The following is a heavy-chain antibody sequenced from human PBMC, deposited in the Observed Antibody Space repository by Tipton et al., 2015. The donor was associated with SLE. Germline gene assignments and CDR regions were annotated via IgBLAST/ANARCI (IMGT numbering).Heavy chain of an antibody. Sequence: SLRLSCAASGFTVSSDYMSWVRQAPGKGLEWVSVIYSGGSTYYADSVKGRFTISRDNSKNTLYLQMNSLRAEDTAVYYCARVGYGRNSGSYQTHVWGQGTTVTVSS. J-gene: IGHJ6*02. CDR2: IYSGGST. V-gene: IGHV3-53*01. D-gene: IGHD3-10*01. CDR3: ARVGYGRNSGSYQTHV. CDR1: GFTVSSDY.